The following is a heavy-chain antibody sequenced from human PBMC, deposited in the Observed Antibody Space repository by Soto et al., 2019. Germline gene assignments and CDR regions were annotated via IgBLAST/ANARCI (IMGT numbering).Heavy chain of an antibody. D-gene: IGHD3-9*01. J-gene: IGHJ4*02. V-gene: IGHV4-30-4*01. Sequence: SETLSLTCTVSGGSISSGDYYWSWIRQPPGKGLEWIGYIYYSGSTYYNPSLKSRVTISVDTSKNQFSLKLSSVTAADTAVYYCAREKGRYLRYFVSGDRHFDYWGQGTLVTVSS. CDR2: IYYSGST. CDR3: AREKGRYLRYFVSGDRHFDY. CDR1: GGSISSGDYY.